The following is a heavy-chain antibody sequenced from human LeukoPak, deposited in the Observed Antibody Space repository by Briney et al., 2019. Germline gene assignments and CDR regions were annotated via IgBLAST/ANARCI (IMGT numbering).Heavy chain of an antibody. CDR1: GDSISSYY. CDR2: IYYSGST. J-gene: IGHJ6*02. Sequence: SETLSLTCTVSGDSISSYYWSWIRQPPGKGLEWIGYIYYSGSTNYNPSLKSRVTISVDTSKNQFSLKLSSVTAADTAVYYCARHVVRGSYGMDVWGQGTTVTVSS. D-gene: IGHD3-10*01. CDR3: ARHVVRGSYGMDV. V-gene: IGHV4-59*08.